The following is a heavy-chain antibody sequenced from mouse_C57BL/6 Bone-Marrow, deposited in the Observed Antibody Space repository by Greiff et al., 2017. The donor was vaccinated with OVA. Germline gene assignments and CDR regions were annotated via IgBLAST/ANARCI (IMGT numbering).Heavy chain of an antibody. CDR2: INPNNGGT. CDR3: AQTAHATY. CDR1: GYTFTDYY. Sequence: VQLQQSGPELVKPGASVKISCKASGYTFTDYYMNWVKQSHGKSLEWIGDINPNNGGTSYNQKFKGKATLTVDKSSSTAYMELRSLTSEDSAVYYCAQTAHATYWGQGTTLTVSS. V-gene: IGHV1-26*01. D-gene: IGHD3-2*02. J-gene: IGHJ2*01.